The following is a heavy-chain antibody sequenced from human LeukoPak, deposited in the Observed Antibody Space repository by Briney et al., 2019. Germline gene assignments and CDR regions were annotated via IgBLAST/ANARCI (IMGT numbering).Heavy chain of an antibody. D-gene: IGHD3-16*01. J-gene: IGHJ4*02. Sequence: PSETLSLTCAVYGGSFSGYYWSWIRQPPGKGLEWIGEINHSGSTNYNPSLKSRVTISVDTSKNQFSLKLSSVTAADTAVYYCARGSSQMGADYWGQGTLVTVSS. CDR1: GGSFSGYY. V-gene: IGHV4-34*01. CDR3: ARGSSQMGADY. CDR2: INHSGST.